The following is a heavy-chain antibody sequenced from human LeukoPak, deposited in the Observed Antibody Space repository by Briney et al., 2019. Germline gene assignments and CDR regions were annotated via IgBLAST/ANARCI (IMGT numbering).Heavy chain of an antibody. CDR3: ARDRPLYGAHGAFDV. J-gene: IGHJ3*01. CDR1: GYTFTSYG. V-gene: IGHV1-18*01. CDR2: ISAYNGHT. Sequence: ASVKVSCTASGYTFTSYGISGVRQAPGQELEWLGWISAYNGHTKYAQKLQGRVTMTRDKSTSTAYMQLRSLRSDDTAVYYCARDRPLYGAHGAFDVWGQGTMVTASS. D-gene: IGHD3-16*01.